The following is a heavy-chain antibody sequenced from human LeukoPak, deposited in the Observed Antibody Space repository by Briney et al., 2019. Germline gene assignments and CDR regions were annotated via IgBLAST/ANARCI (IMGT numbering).Heavy chain of an antibody. CDR2: IWYDGSKE. CDR1: GFDFKTYG. J-gene: IGHJ6*03. V-gene: IGHV3-33*03. Sequence: GGSPRLSCAASGFDFKTYGMHWVRQAPGKGLEWVAAIWYDGSKENYADPVKGRFTISRDNSKNTLYLQMNNVGVEDTAVYYCAKMPDSGWPYMDVWGKGTTVTVSS. CDR3: AKMPDSGWPYMDV. D-gene: IGHD6-19*01.